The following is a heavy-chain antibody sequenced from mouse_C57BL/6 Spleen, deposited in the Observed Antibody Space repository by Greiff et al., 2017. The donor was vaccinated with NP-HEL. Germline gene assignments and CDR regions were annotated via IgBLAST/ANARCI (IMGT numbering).Heavy chain of an antibody. CDR2: ISSGSSTI. J-gene: IGHJ1*03. D-gene: IGHD2-3*01. Sequence: EVMLVESGGGLVKPGGSLKLSCAASGFTFSDYGMHWVRQAPEKGLEWVAYISSGSSTIYYADTVKGRFTISRDNAKNTLFLQMTSLRSEDTALYYCARRAMMVTTRVWYFEVWGTGTTVTVSS. CDR1: GFTFSDYG. V-gene: IGHV5-17*01. CDR3: ARRAMMVTTRVWYFEV.